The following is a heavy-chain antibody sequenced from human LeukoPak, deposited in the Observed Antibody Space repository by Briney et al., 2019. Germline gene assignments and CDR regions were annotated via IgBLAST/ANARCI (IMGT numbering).Heavy chain of an antibody. V-gene: IGHV3-64*01. Sequence: GGSLRLSCATSGFVFSNYAMDWVRQAPGKGLEYVSAITGDGSTPYYANSVKGRFTISRDNSRNTLYLQMGSLRSEDMAVYYCARVGFSGYDSWGQGTLVTVSS. J-gene: IGHJ5*02. CDR1: GFVFSNYA. D-gene: IGHD5-12*01. CDR2: ITGDGSTP. CDR3: ARVGFSGYDS.